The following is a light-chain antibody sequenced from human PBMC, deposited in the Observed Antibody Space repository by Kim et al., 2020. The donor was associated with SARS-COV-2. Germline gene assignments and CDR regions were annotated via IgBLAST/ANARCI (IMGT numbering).Light chain of an antibody. J-gene: IGLJ2*01. V-gene: IGLV2-8*01. Sequence: GPSVTISCTGTSSDVGGYKYVSWYQQHPGKAPKLMIYEVSKRPSGVPDRFSGSKSGNTASLTVSGLQAEDEADYYCSSYAGSNNLVFGGGTQLTVL. CDR1: SSDVGGYKY. CDR3: SSYAGSNNLV. CDR2: EVS.